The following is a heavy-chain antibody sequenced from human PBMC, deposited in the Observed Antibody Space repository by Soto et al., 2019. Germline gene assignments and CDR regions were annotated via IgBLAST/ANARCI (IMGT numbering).Heavy chain of an antibody. CDR2: IGTAGDT. V-gene: IGHV3-13*01. J-gene: IGHJ6*03. D-gene: IGHD2-21*02. Sequence: PGGSLRLSCAASGFTFSSYDMHWVRQATGKGLEWVSAIGTAGDTYYPGSVKGRFTISRENAKNSLYLQMNSLRAGDTAVYYCARGGDSSYNYYYYYMDVWGKGTTVTVSS. CDR1: GFTFSSYD. CDR3: ARGGDSSYNYYYYYMDV.